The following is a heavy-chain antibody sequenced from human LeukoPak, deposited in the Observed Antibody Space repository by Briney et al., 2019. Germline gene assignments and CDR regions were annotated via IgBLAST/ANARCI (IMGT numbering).Heavy chain of an antibody. CDR3: ARDRAGTQAWVEFDP. CDR2: IYADGTT. CDR1: GFTVSQNY. J-gene: IGHJ5*02. Sequence: VGSLRLSCAASGFTVSQNYMSWVRQAPGRGLEWVSLIYADGTTHYADSVKGRFTISRDNSKNTVYLQMNSVRPEDTAVYYCARDRAGTQAWVEFDPWGQGTLVTVSS. V-gene: IGHV3-66*02. D-gene: IGHD3-10*01.